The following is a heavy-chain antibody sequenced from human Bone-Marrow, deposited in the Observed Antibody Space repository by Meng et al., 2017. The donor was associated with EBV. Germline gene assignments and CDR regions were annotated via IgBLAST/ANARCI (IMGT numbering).Heavy chain of an antibody. D-gene: IGHD2-2*01. CDR1: GGSISSRNG. CDR3: ARDEDCSSTSCSWIDP. CDR2: IYHSGST. V-gene: IGHV4-4*02. J-gene: IGHJ5*02. Sequence: QVQLQESGPGLVKPSGTLSLPCAVSGGSISSRNGWSWVRQPPGKGLEWIGEIYHSGSTNYNPSLKSRVTISVDKSKNQFSLKLSSVTAADTAVYYCARDEDCSSTSCSWIDPWGQGTLVTVSS.